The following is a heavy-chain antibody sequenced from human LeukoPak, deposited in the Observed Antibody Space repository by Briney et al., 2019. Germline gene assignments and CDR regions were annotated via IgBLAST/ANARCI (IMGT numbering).Heavy chain of an antibody. Sequence: GESLKISCKGSGYSFTSYWIGWARQMPGKGLEWMGIIYPGDSDTRYSPSFQGQVTISADKSISTAYLLWSRLKASDTAMYYCARLPYYYDSSGYGPNWFDPWGQGTLVTVSS. CDR2: IYPGDSDT. V-gene: IGHV5-51*01. CDR3: ARLPYYYDSSGYGPNWFDP. D-gene: IGHD3-22*01. J-gene: IGHJ5*02. CDR1: GYSFTSYW.